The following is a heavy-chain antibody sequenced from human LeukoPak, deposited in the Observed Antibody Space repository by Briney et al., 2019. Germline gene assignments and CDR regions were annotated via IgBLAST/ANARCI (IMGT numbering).Heavy chain of an antibody. Sequence: SETLSLTCAVYGGSFSGYYWSWIRQPPGKGLEWIGEINHSGSTNYNPSLKSRVTISIDTSKNQFSLKLTSVTAADTAVYYCARDETYSSDWQPNHYYYYMDVWGKGTTVTVSS. CDR2: INHSGST. CDR1: GGSFSGYY. J-gene: IGHJ6*03. D-gene: IGHD6-19*01. CDR3: ARDETYSSDWQPNHYYYYMDV. V-gene: IGHV4-34*01.